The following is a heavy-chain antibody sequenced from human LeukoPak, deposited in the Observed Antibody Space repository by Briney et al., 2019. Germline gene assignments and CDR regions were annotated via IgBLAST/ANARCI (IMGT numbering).Heavy chain of an antibody. CDR3: ARDPTYYYDSSGYYDY. V-gene: IGHV1-8*01. CDR2: VHPDSGNT. CDR1: GYPFSTWE. Sequence: PWASVKVSCKTSGYPFSTWEINWVRQAAGQGLEWLGWVHPDSGNTDYAQKFRGRVTMSRDTSTSTAYMELSGLRLDDTAVYYCARDPTYYYDSSGYYDYWGQGTLVTVSS. D-gene: IGHD3-22*01. J-gene: IGHJ4*02.